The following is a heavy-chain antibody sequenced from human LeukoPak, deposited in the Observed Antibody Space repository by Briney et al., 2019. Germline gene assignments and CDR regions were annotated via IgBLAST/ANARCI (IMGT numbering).Heavy chain of an antibody. Sequence: GGSLRLSCAASGFTFSNYWMHWVRQAPGKGLVWVSRINSDGSSTNYADSVKGRFTISRDNAKNTLYLQMNSLRAEDTAVFYCATSGWNNWFDPWGQGTLVTVSS. D-gene: IGHD6-19*01. V-gene: IGHV3-74*01. CDR1: GFTFSNYW. J-gene: IGHJ5*02. CDR3: ATSGWNNWFDP. CDR2: INSDGSST.